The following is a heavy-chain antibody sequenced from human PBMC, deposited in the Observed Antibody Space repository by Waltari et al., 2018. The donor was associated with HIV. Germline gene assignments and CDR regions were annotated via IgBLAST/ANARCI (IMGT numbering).Heavy chain of an antibody. Sequence: QVQLVQSGAEVKKPGGSAKVSCKASGYTFTSYGMSWVRQVPAQGLEWMGWISAYNGNTNYAQKLQGRVTMTTDTSTSTAYMELRSLRSDDTAVYYCDTDSSGIGAVEIWSQGTMVTVSS. CDR1: GYTFTSYG. CDR3: DTDSSGIGAVEI. J-gene: IGHJ3*02. CDR2: ISAYNGNT. D-gene: IGHD3-22*01. V-gene: IGHV1-18*01.